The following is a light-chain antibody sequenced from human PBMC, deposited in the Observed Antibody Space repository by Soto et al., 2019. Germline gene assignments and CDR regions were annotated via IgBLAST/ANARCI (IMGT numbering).Light chain of an antibody. CDR3: QQYNSFPFT. V-gene: IGKV1-12*01. J-gene: IGKJ5*01. CDR1: QGISSS. Sequence: DIQMTQSPSSVSASVGERVTLTCRASQGISSSLAWYQQKPGKAPKLLIYAASSLQSGVPSRFSGSGSGTDFTLTISSLQSEDFATYYCQQYNSFPFTFGQGTRLEIK. CDR2: AAS.